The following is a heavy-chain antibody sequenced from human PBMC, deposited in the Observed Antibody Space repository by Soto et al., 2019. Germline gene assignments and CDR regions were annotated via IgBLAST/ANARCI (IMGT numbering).Heavy chain of an antibody. CDR2: IIPIFGTA. J-gene: IGHJ5*02. CDR1: GGTFSSYA. D-gene: IGHD2-2*01. Sequence: GTSVKVSCKASGGTFSSYAISWVRQAPGQGLEWMGGIIPIFGTANYAQKFQGRVTITADESTSTAYMELSSLRSEDTAVYYCAGLLGYCSSTSCRATQFDPWGQGTLVTVS. CDR3: AGLLGYCSSTSCRATQFDP. V-gene: IGHV1-69*01.